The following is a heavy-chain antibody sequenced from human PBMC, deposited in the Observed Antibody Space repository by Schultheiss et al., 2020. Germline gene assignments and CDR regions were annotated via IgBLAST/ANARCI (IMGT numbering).Heavy chain of an antibody. CDR1: GGTFSSYA. D-gene: IGHD6-19*01. Sequence: SVKVSCKASGGTFSSYAISWVRQAPGQGLEWMGGIIPIFGTANYAQKFQGRVTITADKSTSTAYMELSSLRSEDTAVYYCARGANRAYSSGWYNYYYGMDVWGQGTTVTVSS. J-gene: IGHJ6*02. CDR3: ARGANRAYSSGWYNYYYGMDV. V-gene: IGHV1-69*06. CDR2: IIPIFGTA.